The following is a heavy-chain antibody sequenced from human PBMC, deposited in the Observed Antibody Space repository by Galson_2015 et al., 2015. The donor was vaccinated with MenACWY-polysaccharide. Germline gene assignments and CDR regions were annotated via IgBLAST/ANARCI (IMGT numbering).Heavy chain of an antibody. D-gene: IGHD6-19*01. Sequence: SVKLSCKASGCTFTSYDINWVRQAAGQGLEWMGWMHPNSGNTGYAQKFQGRVTMTRNTSISTAYMELSSLTSEDTAVYYCASTKAGTHYFDYWGQGTLVTVSS. J-gene: IGHJ4*02. CDR1: GCTFTSYD. V-gene: IGHV1-8*01. CDR2: MHPNSGNT. CDR3: ASTKAGTHYFDY.